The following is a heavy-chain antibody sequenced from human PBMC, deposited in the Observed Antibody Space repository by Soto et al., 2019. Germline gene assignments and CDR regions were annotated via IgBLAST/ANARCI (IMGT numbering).Heavy chain of an antibody. CDR3: ARAIGHYYDSATPDAFDI. J-gene: IGHJ3*02. D-gene: IGHD3-22*01. V-gene: IGHV4-31*03. CDR2: IYYSGST. CDR1: GGSISSGGYY. Sequence: SETLSLTCTVSGGSISSGGYYWSWIRQHPGRGLEWIGYIYYSGSTYYNPSLKSRVTISVDTSKNQFSLKLSSVTAADTAVYYCARAIGHYYDSATPDAFDIWGQGTMVT.